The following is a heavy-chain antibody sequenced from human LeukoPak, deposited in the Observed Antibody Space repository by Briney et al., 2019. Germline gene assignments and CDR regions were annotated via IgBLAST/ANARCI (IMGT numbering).Heavy chain of an antibody. D-gene: IGHD6-19*01. CDR3: ARGLAVAGYYYYYYMDV. CDR2: IYTSGDT. J-gene: IGHJ6*03. V-gene: IGHV4-4*07. Sequence: SETLSLTCTLPGGSLSDYYWSSIRQPAGKGLEWIGRIYTSGDTDYNPSLKSRVTLSVDTSKNQFSLKLSSVTAADTAVYYCARGLAVAGYYYYYYMDVWGKGTTVTVSS. CDR1: GGSLSDYY.